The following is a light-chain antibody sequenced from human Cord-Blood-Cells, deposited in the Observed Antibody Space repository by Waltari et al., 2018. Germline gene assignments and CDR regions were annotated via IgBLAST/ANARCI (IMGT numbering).Light chain of an antibody. J-gene: IGKJ1*01. CDR1: QSILSW. V-gene: IGKV1-5*01. CDR2: DAS. Sequence: DLQMTQSPSTLSASVGDRVPITCRASQSILSWLAWYQQKPGKAPKLLIYDASSLESGVQSRFSGSGYGTEFTLTISSLQPDDFATYYCQQYNSYSTFGQGTKVEIK. CDR3: QQYNSYST.